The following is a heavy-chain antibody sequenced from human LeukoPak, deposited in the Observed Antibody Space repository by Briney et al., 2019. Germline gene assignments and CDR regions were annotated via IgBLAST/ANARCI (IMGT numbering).Heavy chain of an antibody. CDR1: GGTFSNYG. CDR3: ARGPSSNGFFYYFDY. D-gene: IGHD6-19*01. CDR2: IIPVLGIT. J-gene: IGHJ4*02. V-gene: IGHV1-69*04. Sequence: SVKVSCKPSGGTFSNYGITWVRQAPGQGLEWVGKIIPVLGITTYAQKFQGRVTITADKSTSTAYMEVSSLRSDDTAVYYCARGPSSNGFFYYFDYWGQGTLITVSS.